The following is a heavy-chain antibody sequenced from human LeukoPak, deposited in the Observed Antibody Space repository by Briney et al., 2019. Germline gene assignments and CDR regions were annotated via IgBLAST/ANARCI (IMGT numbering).Heavy chain of an antibody. CDR1: GGSISSSSYY. D-gene: IGHD6-19*01. CDR2: IYYSGST. V-gene: IGHV4-39*07. J-gene: IGHJ4*02. Sequence: SETLSLTCTVSGGSISSSSYYWGWIRQPPGKGLEWIGSIYYSGSTYYNPFLKSRVTISVDTSKNQFSLKLSSVTAADTAVYYCARDNGWEGDYWGQGTLVTVSS. CDR3: ARDNGWEGDY.